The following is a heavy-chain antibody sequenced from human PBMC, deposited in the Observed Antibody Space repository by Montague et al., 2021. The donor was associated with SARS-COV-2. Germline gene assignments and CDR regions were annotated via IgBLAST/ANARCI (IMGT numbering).Heavy chain of an antibody. CDR3: ARDGDGWEVPFDF. CDR1: GDSVSRNGVA. V-gene: IGHV6-1*01. Sequence: CAISGDSVSRNGVAWTWIRQSPSRGLEYLGRTYYTSRWHNDQAPSVKGRLTVNPDTSKNQFSLHLNSVTPEDTAVYYCARDGDGWEVPFDFWSQGTLVTVS. D-gene: IGHD1-26*01. CDR2: TYYTSRWHN. J-gene: IGHJ4*01.